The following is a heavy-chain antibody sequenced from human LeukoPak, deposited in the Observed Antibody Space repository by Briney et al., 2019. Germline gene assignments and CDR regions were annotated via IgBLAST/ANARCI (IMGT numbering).Heavy chain of an antibody. CDR1: GFTFSSYA. CDR3: AVRYCSSTSCIAY. V-gene: IGHV3-23*01. D-gene: IGHD2-2*01. CDR2: ISGSGGST. Sequence: GGSLRLSCAASGFTFSSYAMSWVRQAPGKGLEWVSAISGSGGSTYYADSVKGRFTIYRDNSKNTLYLQMNSLRAEDTAVYYCAVRYCSSTSCIAYWGQGTLVTVSS. J-gene: IGHJ4*02.